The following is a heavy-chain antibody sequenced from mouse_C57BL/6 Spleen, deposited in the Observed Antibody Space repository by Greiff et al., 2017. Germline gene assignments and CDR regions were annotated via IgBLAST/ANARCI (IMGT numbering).Heavy chain of an antibody. D-gene: IGHD2-5*01. V-gene: IGHV1-55*01. CDR1: GYTFTSYW. CDR2: IYPGSGST. J-gene: IGHJ2*01. CDR3: ARWYYSNFNGNY. Sequence: QVQLQQPGAELVKPGASVKMSCKASGYTFTSYWITWVKQRPGQGLEWIGDIYPGSGSTNYNEKFKSKATLTVYTSSSTAYMQLSSLTSEDSAVYYCARWYYSNFNGNYWGQGTTLTVSS.